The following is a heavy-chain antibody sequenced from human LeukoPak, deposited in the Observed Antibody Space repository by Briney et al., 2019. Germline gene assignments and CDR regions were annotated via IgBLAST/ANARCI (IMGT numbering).Heavy chain of an antibody. CDR3: ARNYDSSGYYDY. CDR1: GFTVSINY. J-gene: IGHJ4*02. CDR2: IYSGGST. V-gene: IGHV3-53*01. D-gene: IGHD3-22*01. Sequence: GGSLRLSCAASGFTVSINYMSWVRQAPGKGLEWVSVIYSGGSTYYADSVKGRFTISRDNSKNTLYLQMNSLRAEDTAVYYCARNYDSSGYYDYWGQGTLVTVSS.